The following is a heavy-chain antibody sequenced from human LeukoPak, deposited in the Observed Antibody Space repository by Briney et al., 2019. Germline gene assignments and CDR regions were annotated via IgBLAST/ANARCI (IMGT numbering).Heavy chain of an antibody. CDR3: AELGITMIGGV. Sequence: GGSLRLSCAASGFTFSNYWMSWVRQGPGKGLECVANIRPDGSEKNYVDSVKGRFTISRDNAQSSLSLQMNSLRAEDTAVYYCAELGITMIGGVWGKGTTVTISS. J-gene: IGHJ6*04. D-gene: IGHD3-10*02. CDR2: IRPDGSEK. CDR1: GFTFSNYW. V-gene: IGHV3-7*01.